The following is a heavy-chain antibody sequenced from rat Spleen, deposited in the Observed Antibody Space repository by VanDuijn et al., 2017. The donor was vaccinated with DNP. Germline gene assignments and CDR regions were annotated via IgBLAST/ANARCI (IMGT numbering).Heavy chain of an antibody. V-gene: IGHV5-29*01. CDR3: ARPNYPAITFAMDA. Sequence: VQLKESGPGLMQPSQTLSLTCNVSGFSLTNYGITWVRQPPGKGLEWVATISSSGSRTYYPDSVKGRFIISRDKAKSSLYLQMNSLKSEDTATYYCARPNYPAITFAMDAWGQGTSVTVSS. D-gene: IGHD1-4*01. J-gene: IGHJ4*01. CDR1: GFSLTNYG. CDR2: ISSSGSRT.